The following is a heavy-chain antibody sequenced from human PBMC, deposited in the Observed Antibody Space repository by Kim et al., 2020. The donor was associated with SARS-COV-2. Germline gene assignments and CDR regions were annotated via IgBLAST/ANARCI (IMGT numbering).Heavy chain of an antibody. CDR2: FDPEDGET. Sequence: ASVKVSCKVSGYTLTELSMHWVRQAPGKGLDWMGGFDPEDGETIYAQKFQGRVTMTEDTSTDTAYMELSSLRSEDTAVYYCATGTWNDRNYYYYGMDVWGQGTTVTVSS. D-gene: IGHD1-1*01. CDR1: GYTLTELS. V-gene: IGHV1-24*01. J-gene: IGHJ6*02. CDR3: ATGTWNDRNYYYYGMDV.